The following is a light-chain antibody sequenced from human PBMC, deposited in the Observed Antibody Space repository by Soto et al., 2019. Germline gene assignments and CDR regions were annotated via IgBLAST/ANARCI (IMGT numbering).Light chain of an antibody. Sequence: QSVLTQPPSASGTPGQRVTISCSGSSSNIGRDYVYWYQQLPGTAPKLLIYINNQRPSGVPDRFSGSKSGTSASLAISGLQSEDEAHYYCATWDDSLDVHVFGTGTKVTVL. CDR3: ATWDDSLDVHV. V-gene: IGLV1-44*01. J-gene: IGLJ1*01. CDR2: INN. CDR1: SSNIGRDY.